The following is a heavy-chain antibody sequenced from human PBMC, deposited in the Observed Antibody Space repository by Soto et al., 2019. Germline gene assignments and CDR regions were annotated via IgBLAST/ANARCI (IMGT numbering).Heavy chain of an antibody. CDR3: ARKYYYDSSGYYIDD. J-gene: IGHJ4*02. V-gene: IGHV1-69*06. CDR2: IIPIFGTA. CDR1: GGTFSSYA. D-gene: IGHD3-22*01. Sequence: GASVKVSCKASGGTFSSYAISWVRQAPGQGLEWMGGIIPIFGTANYAQKFQGRVTITADKSTSTAYMELSSLRSEDTAVYYCARKYYYDSSGYYIDDWGQGTLVTVSS.